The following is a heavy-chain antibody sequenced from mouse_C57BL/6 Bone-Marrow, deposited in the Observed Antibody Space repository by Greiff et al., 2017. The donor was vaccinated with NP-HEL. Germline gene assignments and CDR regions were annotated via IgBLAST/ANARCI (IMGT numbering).Heavy chain of an antibody. CDR2: IYPGRGST. D-gene: IGHD2-10*01. V-gene: IGHV1-55*01. CDR1: GYTFTSYW. CDR3: ASPTGAFDY. J-gene: IGHJ2*01. Sequence: VQLQQPGAELVKPGASVKMSCKASGYTFTSYWITWVKQRPGQGLEWIGNIYPGRGSTNYNEKFKSKAKLTVDKSSSTAYMQLSSLTSEDSAVYYCASPTGAFDYWGQGTTLTVSS.